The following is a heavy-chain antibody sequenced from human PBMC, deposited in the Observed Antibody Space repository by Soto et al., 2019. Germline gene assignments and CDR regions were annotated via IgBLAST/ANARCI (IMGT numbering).Heavy chain of an antibody. CDR3: ARDFWFGDHKGWFDP. J-gene: IGHJ5*02. D-gene: IGHD3-10*01. CDR1: GGSISSGDYY. V-gene: IGHV4-30-4*01. Sequence: QVQLQESGPGLVKPSQTLSLTCTVSGGSISSGDYYWSWIRQPPGKGLEWIGYIYYSGSTYYNPSLQRRITISVDTSRDQFSLKLSSVTAADTAVDNGARDFWFGDHKGWFDPGGQGTLVTVST. CDR2: IYYSGST.